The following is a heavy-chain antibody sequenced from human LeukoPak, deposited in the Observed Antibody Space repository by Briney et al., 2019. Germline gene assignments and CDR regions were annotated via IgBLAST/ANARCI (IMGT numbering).Heavy chain of an antibody. CDR1: GLTFSSYW. V-gene: IGHV3-7*01. CDR2: IKPDGSEK. J-gene: IGHJ4*02. Sequence: GGSLRLSCATSGLTFSSYWMSWVRQAPGKGLEWVANIKPDGSEKNYVDSVKGRFTISRDNAKNSLYLQMNSLRAKDTAVYYCARGGSHGYWGQGTLVTVSS. CDR3: ARGGSHGY. D-gene: IGHD1-26*01.